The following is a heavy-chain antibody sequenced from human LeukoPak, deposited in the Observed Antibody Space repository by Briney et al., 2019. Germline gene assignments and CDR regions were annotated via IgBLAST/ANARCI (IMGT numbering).Heavy chain of an antibody. Sequence: GGSLRLSCAASGFTFSSYCMSWVRQAPGKGLDWVSAISGDSSATYYADSVKGRFTISRDNSKNTLYLQVNSLRDEDTAVYYCAKGSSGWPYYFDYWGQGTLVTVSS. D-gene: IGHD6-25*01. V-gene: IGHV3-23*01. CDR3: AKGSSGWPYYFDY. CDR1: GFTFSSYC. CDR2: ISGDSSAT. J-gene: IGHJ4*02.